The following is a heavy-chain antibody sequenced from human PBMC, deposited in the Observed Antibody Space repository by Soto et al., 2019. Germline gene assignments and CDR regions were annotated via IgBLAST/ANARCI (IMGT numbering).Heavy chain of an antibody. Sequence: GASVKVSCKASGGTFSSYAISWVRQAPGQGLEWMGGIIPIFGTANYAQKFQGRVTITADESTSTAYMELSSLRSEDTAVYYCARAARYFDWHYGPFDYWGQGTLVTVSS. V-gene: IGHV1-69*13. CDR3: ARAARYFDWHYGPFDY. D-gene: IGHD3-9*01. J-gene: IGHJ4*02. CDR1: GGTFSSYA. CDR2: IIPIFGTA.